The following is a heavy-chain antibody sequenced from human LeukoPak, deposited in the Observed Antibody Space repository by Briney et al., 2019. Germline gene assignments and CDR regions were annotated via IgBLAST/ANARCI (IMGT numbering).Heavy chain of an antibody. D-gene: IGHD4-17*01. J-gene: IGHJ4*02. Sequence: GGSLRLSCAASGFTFSGSAMHWVRQASGKGLEWVGRIRSKANSYATAYAASVKGRFTISRNDSKNTAYLQMNSLKTEDTAVYYCTRRSDYGGYDYWGQGTLVTVSS. V-gene: IGHV3-73*01. CDR1: GFTFSGSA. CDR3: TRRSDYGGYDY. CDR2: IRSKANSYAT.